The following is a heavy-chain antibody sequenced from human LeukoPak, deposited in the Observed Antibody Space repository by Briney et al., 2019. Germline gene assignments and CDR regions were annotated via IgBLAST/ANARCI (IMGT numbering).Heavy chain of an antibody. D-gene: IGHD6-13*01. Sequence: PGRSLRLSCAASGFTFSHYGMHWVRQSPGKGLEWVAVISYDGSIEYYADSVKGRFTISRDDSRNTLYLQMYSLRPEDTALYYCAKDLQHLVRTLSFDYWGQGTLVTVSS. CDR2: ISYDGSIE. CDR3: AKDLQHLVRTLSFDY. J-gene: IGHJ4*02. CDR1: GFTFSHYG. V-gene: IGHV3-30*18.